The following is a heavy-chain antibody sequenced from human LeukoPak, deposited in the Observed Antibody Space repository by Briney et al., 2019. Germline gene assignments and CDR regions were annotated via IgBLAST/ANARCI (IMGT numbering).Heavy chain of an antibody. CDR1: GGSISSYY. CDR2: IYTSGST. CDR3: VRDRVLGAFDI. J-gene: IGHJ3*02. Sequence: SETLSLTCTVSGGSISSYYWSWIRQPAGKGLEWIGRIYTSGSTNYNPSLKSRVTISVDKSKNQFSLKLSSVTAADTAVYYCVRDRVLGAFDIWGQGTMVTVSS. D-gene: IGHD3-16*01. V-gene: IGHV4-4*07.